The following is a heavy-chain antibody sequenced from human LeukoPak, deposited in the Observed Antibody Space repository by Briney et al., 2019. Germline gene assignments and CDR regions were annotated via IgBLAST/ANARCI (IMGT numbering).Heavy chain of an antibody. CDR1: GFTFSGSA. J-gene: IGHJ4*02. Sequence: GGSLRLSCAASGFTFSGSAMHWVRQASGKGLEWVGRIRSKANSYATAYAASVKGRFTISRDNSKNTVYLQMDSLRVEDSAVYYCAKNAGYSYGLYYFDYWGQGTLVTVSS. D-gene: IGHD5-18*01. V-gene: IGHV3-73*01. CDR2: IRSKANSYAT. CDR3: AKNAGYSYGLYYFDY.